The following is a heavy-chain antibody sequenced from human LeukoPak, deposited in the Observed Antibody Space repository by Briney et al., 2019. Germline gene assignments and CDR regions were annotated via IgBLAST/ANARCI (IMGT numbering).Heavy chain of an antibody. V-gene: IGHV3-11*01. CDR2: ISSSGSTI. Sequence: LSLTCAVYGGSFSDYYMSWIRQAPGKGLERVSYISSSGSTIYYADSVKGRFTISRDNAKNSLYLQMNSLRAEDTAVYYCARHYSSSWQPYYFDYWGQGTLVTVSS. CDR1: GGSFSDYY. D-gene: IGHD6-13*01. CDR3: ARHYSSSWQPYYFDY. J-gene: IGHJ4*02.